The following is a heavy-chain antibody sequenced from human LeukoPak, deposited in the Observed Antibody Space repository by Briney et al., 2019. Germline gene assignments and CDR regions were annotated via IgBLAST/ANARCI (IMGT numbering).Heavy chain of an antibody. CDR2: INSDGSST. J-gene: IGHJ4*02. CDR3: AKDSIVYYYGSGSPPFDY. CDR1: GFTFSSYW. D-gene: IGHD3-10*01. Sequence: GGSLRLSCAASGFTFSSYWMSWVRQAPGKGLVWVSRINSDGSSTSYADSVKGRFTISRDNAKNTLYLQMNSLRAEDTAVYYCAKDSIVYYYGSGSPPFDYWGQGTLVTVSS. V-gene: IGHV3-74*01.